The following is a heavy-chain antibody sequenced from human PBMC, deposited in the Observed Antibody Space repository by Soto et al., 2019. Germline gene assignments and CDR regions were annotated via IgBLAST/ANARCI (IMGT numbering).Heavy chain of an antibody. CDR1: GGSISSSSYY. Sequence: SETLSLTCTVSGGSISSSSYYWGWIRQPPGKGLEWIGSIYYSGSTYYNPSLKSRVTISVDTSKNQFSLKLSSVTAADTAVYYCARHIGARDILTGYRPHWFDPWGQGTLVTVSS. CDR2: IYYSGST. J-gene: IGHJ5*02. D-gene: IGHD3-9*01. V-gene: IGHV4-39*01. CDR3: ARHIGARDILTGYRPHWFDP.